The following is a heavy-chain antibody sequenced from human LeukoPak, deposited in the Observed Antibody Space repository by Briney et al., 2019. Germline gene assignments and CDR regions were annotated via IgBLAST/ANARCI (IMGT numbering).Heavy chain of an antibody. D-gene: IGHD2-21*02. Sequence: SETLSLTCAVYGGSFSPYYWSWIRQSRDKGLEWIGEINHSRSTNYNPSLKSRVTISVDTSKNQFSLKLSSVTAADTAVYYCARGWGPAYCGGDCHRHFDYWGQGSLVTVSS. CDR1: GGSFSPYY. CDR2: INHSRST. CDR3: ARGWGPAYCGGDCHRHFDY. J-gene: IGHJ4*02. V-gene: IGHV4-34*01.